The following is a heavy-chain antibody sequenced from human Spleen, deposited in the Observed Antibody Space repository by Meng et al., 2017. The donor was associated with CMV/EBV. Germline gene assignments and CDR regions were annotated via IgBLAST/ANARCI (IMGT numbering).Heavy chain of an antibody. Sequence: GSLRLSCAVYGGSFSDYYWSWIRQPPGKGLQWIGQIHHSGGTKYKPSLKSRVTVSVDTSKSQFSLIMSSVNAADTALYFCATRGTQRFLEWSRQLTFDYWGQGTLVTSPQ. V-gene: IGHV4-34*01. CDR1: GGSFSDYY. D-gene: IGHD3-3*01. CDR2: IHHSGGT. J-gene: IGHJ4*02. CDR3: ATRGTQRFLEWSRQLTFDY.